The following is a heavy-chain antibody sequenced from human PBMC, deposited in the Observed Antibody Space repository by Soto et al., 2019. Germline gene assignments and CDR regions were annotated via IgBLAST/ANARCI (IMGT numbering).Heavy chain of an antibody. CDR2: IWYDGSNK. Sequence: PGGSLRLSCAASGFTFSSYGMHWVRQAPGKGLEWVAVIWYDGSNKYYADSVKGRFTISRDNSKNTLYLQMNSLRAEDTAVYYCARDALLWFGELLSPYYYYGMDVWGQGTTVTVSS. V-gene: IGHV3-33*01. J-gene: IGHJ6*02. CDR3: ARDALLWFGELLSPYYYYGMDV. CDR1: GFTFSSYG. D-gene: IGHD3-10*01.